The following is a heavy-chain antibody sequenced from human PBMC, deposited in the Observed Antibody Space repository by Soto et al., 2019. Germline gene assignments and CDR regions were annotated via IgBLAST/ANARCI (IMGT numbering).Heavy chain of an antibody. D-gene: IGHD1-26*01. CDR2: IYYSGST. CDR3: ARVQVGATGANFDY. CDR1: GGSISSYY. V-gene: IGHV4-59*01. J-gene: IGHJ4*02. Sequence: QVQLQESGPGLVKPSETLSLTCTVSGGSISSYYWSWIRQPPGKGLEWIGYIYYSGSTNYNPSLKSRVTISVDTSKNQFSLKLISVTAADTAVYYCARVQVGATGANFDYWGQGTLVTVSS.